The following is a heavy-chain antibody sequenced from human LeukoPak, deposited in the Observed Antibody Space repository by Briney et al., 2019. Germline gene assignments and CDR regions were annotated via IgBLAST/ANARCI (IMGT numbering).Heavy chain of an antibody. J-gene: IGHJ4*02. Sequence: PSETLSLTCTVSGGSITSSGYYWRWIRQPPGKGLEWIGALYYGGTTYYNPSLKSRVTLSVDTSKNQFSLKLSSVTAAYTAVYYCARQHTRGVVVALVDYWGQGTLVTVSS. D-gene: IGHD2-15*01. CDR1: GGSITSSGYY. V-gene: IGHV4-39*01. CDR3: ARQHTRGVVVALVDY. CDR2: LYYGGTT.